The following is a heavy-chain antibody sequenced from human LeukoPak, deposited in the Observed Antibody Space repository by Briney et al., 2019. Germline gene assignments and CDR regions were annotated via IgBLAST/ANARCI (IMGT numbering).Heavy chain of an antibody. CDR2: LSGGGDSR. Sequence: GGSLRFSCAASGFAFSNYAMSWVRQAPGKGLKWVSSLSGGGDSRYYADSVMGRFTISRDNSKNTLYLQMNSLRAEDTAVYYCAKAVRSMVTGGGYFDSWGQGTLVTVSS. CDR3: AKAVRSMVTGGGYFDS. CDR1: GFAFSNYA. D-gene: IGHD3-10*01. V-gene: IGHV3-23*01. J-gene: IGHJ4*02.